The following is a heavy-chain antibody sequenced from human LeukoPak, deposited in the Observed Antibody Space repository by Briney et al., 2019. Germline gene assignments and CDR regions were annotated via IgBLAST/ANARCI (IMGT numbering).Heavy chain of an antibody. CDR1: GGSISSGDYY. J-gene: IGHJ5*02. D-gene: IGHD3-22*01. Sequence: SETLSLTCTVSGGSISSGDYYWSWIRQPPGKGLEWIGYIYYSGSTYYNPSLKSRVTISVDTSKNQFSLKLSSVTAADTAVYYCARDLIRNRFLLVMDYYDSSEINWFDPWGQGTLVTVSS. CDR2: IYYSGST. CDR3: ARDLIRNRFLLVMDYYDSSEINWFDP. V-gene: IGHV4-30-4*01.